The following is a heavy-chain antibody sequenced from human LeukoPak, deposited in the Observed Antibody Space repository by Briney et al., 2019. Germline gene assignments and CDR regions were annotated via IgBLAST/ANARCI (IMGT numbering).Heavy chain of an antibody. CDR3: ARDGQQWLFTQPNNWFDP. J-gene: IGHJ5*02. CDR2: IYYSGST. Sequence: SETLSLTCTVSGGSISSNNYYWGWIRQPPGKGLEWIGSIYYSGSTYYNPSLKSRVTISVDTSKNQFSLKLSSVTAADTAVYYCARDGQQWLFTQPNNWFDPWGQGTLVTVSS. D-gene: IGHD6-19*01. CDR1: GGSISSNNYY. V-gene: IGHV4-39*07.